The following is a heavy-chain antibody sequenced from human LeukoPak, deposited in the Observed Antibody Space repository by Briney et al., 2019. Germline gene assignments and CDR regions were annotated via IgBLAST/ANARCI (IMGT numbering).Heavy chain of an antibody. J-gene: IGHJ4*02. D-gene: IGHD1-26*01. V-gene: IGHV1-3*01. Sequence: ASVKVSCKASGYTFTSYAMHWVRQAPGQRLEWMGWINAGNGNTKYSQKFQGRVTITRDTSASTAYMELSSLRSEDTAVYYCASGSIGYEEEASHFDYWGQGTLVTVSS. CDR3: ASGSIGYEEEASHFDY. CDR1: GYTFTSYA. CDR2: INAGNGNT.